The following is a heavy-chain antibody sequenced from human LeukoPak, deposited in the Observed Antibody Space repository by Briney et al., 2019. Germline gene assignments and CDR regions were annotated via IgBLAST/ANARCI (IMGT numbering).Heavy chain of an antibody. CDR2: ISSSSSYI. V-gene: IGHV3-21*01. CDR1: GFTFSSDS. CDR3: ARAVPIVGATQAVDY. Sequence: GGSLRLSCAPAGFTFSSDSMNWVRQAPGKGREWVSSISSSSSYIYYADSGKGRFTISRHNPKNSMYLQMNSLRAEDTAVYYCARAVPIVGATQAVDYWGQGTLVTVSS. J-gene: IGHJ4*02. D-gene: IGHD1-26*01.